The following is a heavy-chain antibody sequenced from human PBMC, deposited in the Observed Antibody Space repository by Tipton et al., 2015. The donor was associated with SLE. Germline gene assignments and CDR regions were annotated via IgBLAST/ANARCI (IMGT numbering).Heavy chain of an antibody. CDR1: GGVISEYY. CDR3: ATNGHGETYEFFTEYLRH. V-gene: IGHV4-4*07. J-gene: IGHJ1*01. CDR2: IYSSGST. Sequence: TLSLTCTVSGGVISEYYWSWIRQPAGKGLEWIGRIYSSGSTNYNPSLKSRVTMSVDTSKNQFSLKLNSVTAADTAVYYCATNGHGETYEFFTEYLRHWGQGTLVTVSS. D-gene: IGHD5-12*01.